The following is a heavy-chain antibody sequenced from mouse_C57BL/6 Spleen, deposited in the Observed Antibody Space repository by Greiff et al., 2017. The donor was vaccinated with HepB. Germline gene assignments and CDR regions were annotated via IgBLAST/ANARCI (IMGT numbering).Heavy chain of an antibody. Sequence: VQLQQSGAELVRPGTSVKVSCKASGYAFTNYLIEWVKQRPGQGLEWIGVINPGSGGTNYNEKFKGKATLTADKSSSAAYMQLSSLTSEDSAVYFCARGEVVAPIFDYWGQGTTLTVSS. J-gene: IGHJ2*01. V-gene: IGHV1-54*01. CDR1: GYAFTNYL. CDR3: ARGEVVAPIFDY. CDR2: INPGSGGT. D-gene: IGHD1-1*01.